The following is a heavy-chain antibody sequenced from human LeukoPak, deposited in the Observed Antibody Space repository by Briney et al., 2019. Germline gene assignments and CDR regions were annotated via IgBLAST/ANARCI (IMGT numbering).Heavy chain of an antibody. CDR1: GFSFSSYA. D-gene: IGHD3-16*01. J-gene: IGHJ4*02. V-gene: IGHV3-7*03. Sequence: PGGSLRLSCAASGFSFSSYAMHWVRQAPGKGLEWVANIKQDGSEKYYVDSVKGRFTISRDNAKNSLYLQMNSLRAEDTAVYYCARDTLRYWGQGTLVTVSS. CDR3: ARDTLRY. CDR2: IKQDGSEK.